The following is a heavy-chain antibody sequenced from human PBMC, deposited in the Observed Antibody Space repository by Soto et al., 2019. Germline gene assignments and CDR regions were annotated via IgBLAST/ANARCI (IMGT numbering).Heavy chain of an antibody. J-gene: IGHJ6*03. Sequence: QVQLQESGPGLVKPSEPLSLTCTVSGASISSYHWSWIRQTPGKGLEWIGYIYYSGSANYNPSLKSRVTLSVDTSKNQVSLKLSSVTAADTGVYYCAAAVPAEYVFPYYYMDVWGKGTTVTVSS. CDR3: AAAVPAEYVFPYYYMDV. D-gene: IGHD3-16*01. CDR2: IYYSGSA. CDR1: GASISSYH. V-gene: IGHV4-59*01.